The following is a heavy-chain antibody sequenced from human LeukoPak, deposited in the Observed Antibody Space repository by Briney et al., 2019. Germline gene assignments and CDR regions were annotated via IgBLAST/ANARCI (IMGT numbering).Heavy chain of an antibody. V-gene: IGHV3-7*01. Sequence: GGSLRLSCAASGFTFSSYWMSWVRQAPGKGLEWVANIKQDGSEKYYVDSVKGRFTISRDNAKNSLYLRMNSLRAEDTAVYYCARDLCSSTSCPPPYYYYGMDVWGQGTTVTVSS. CDR2: IKQDGSEK. CDR3: ARDLCSSTSCPPPYYYYGMDV. CDR1: GFTFSSYW. D-gene: IGHD2-2*01. J-gene: IGHJ6*02.